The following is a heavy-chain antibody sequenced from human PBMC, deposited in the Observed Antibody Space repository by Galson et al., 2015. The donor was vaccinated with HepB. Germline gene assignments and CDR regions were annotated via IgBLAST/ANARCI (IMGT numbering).Heavy chain of an antibody. V-gene: IGHV1-2*04. CDR3: ARTYYDFRSGYSPRYYFDY. Sequence: SVKVSCRASGYTFTGYHMHWVRQAPGQGLEWMGWINPNSGGTNYAQKFQGWVTMTRDTSISTAYMELSRLRSDDTAVYYCARTYYDFRSGYSPRYYFDYWGQGTLVTVSS. J-gene: IGHJ4*02. CDR1: GYTFTGYH. D-gene: IGHD3-3*01. CDR2: INPNSGGT.